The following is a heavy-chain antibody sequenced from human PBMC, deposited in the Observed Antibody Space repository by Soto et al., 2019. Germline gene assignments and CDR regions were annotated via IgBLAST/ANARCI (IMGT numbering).Heavy chain of an antibody. J-gene: IGHJ4*02. Sequence: ASVKVSCKASGYTFTSYGISWVRQAPGQGLEWMGWVTAHNANTNSAQKLQGRVTMTADTSTTTAYMELRSLRPDDTAVYYCARVYLGSGRYYGTYHLWGQGTLVTVSS. CDR1: GYTFTSYG. V-gene: IGHV1-18*01. D-gene: IGHD3-10*01. CDR2: VTAHNANT. CDR3: ARVYLGSGRYYGTYHL.